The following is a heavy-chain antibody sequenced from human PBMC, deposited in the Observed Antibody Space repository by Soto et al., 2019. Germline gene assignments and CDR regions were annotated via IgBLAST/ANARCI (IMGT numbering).Heavy chain of an antibody. CDR1: GFTISNYW. J-gene: IGHJ6*02. D-gene: IGHD2-2*01. CDR3: TRGKELVYCNSTSCPGIDV. CDR2: IKQDGSQK. Sequence: PGGSLRLSCVGSGFTISNYWMSWVRQAPEKGLEWVANIKQDGSQKYYVDSVKGRFTIPRDNAKNSLYLQMNSLRVEDTAVYYCTRGKELVYCNSTSCPGIDVWGQGTTVTVSS. V-gene: IGHV3-7*03.